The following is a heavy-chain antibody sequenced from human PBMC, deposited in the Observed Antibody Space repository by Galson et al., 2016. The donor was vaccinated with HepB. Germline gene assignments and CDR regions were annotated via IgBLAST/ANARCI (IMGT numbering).Heavy chain of an antibody. CDR2: ISNGSSTI. J-gene: IGHJ2*01. D-gene: IGHD3-9*01. CDR1: GFTFSSFA. CDR3: ARRLSGYDNALGYFDL. Sequence: SLRLSCAASGFTFSSFAMNWVRQAPGKGLEWVSYISNGSSTIYYADSVKGRFTISRDNAKNSLYLQMNGLRDEDTAVYYCARRLSGYDNALGYFDLWCRGTLVTVSS. V-gene: IGHV3-48*02.